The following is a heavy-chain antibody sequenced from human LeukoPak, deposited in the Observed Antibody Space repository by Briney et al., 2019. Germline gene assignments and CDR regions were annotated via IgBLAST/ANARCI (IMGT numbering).Heavy chain of an antibody. CDR3: ASGSGSYRTPYYYMDV. CDR2: IYSGGST. D-gene: IGHD3-10*01. J-gene: IGHJ6*03. CDR1: GFTISSNY. Sequence: GGSLRLSCAASGFTISSNYMSWVRQAPGKGLEWVSVIYSGGSTYYADSVKGRFTISRDNSKNTLYLQMNSLRAEDTAVYYCASGSGSYRTPYYYMDVWGKGTTVTVSS. V-gene: IGHV3-53*01.